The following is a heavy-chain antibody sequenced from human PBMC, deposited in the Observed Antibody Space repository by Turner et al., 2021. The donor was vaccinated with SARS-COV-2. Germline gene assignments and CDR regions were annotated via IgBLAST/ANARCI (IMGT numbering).Heavy chain of an antibody. CDR3: AKGPMYSSGWTDG. CDR1: GFTFSSSV. V-gene: IGHV3-23*01. CDR2: ISGSGGST. J-gene: IGHJ4*02. D-gene: IGHD6-19*01. Sequence: EVRVLESGGGLVLPGGSLRLSCAASGFTFSSSVMSWFRQAPGKGLDWVSAISGSGGSTYYADSVRGRFTISRDNSKNSLYLQMNSLRAEDTALYYCAKGPMYSSGWTDGWGQGTLVTVSS.